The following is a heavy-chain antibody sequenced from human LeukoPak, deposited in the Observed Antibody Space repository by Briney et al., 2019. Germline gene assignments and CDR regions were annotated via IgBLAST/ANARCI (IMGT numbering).Heavy chain of an antibody. D-gene: IGHD3-22*01. CDR3: ARGFTGGYYFDAFDI. CDR2: INHSGST. V-gene: IGHV4-34*01. CDR1: GGSFSGYY. Sequence: KTSETLSLSCAVYGGSFSGYYWSWIRQPPGKGLEWIGEINHSGSTNYNPSLKSRVTISVDTSKNQFSPKLSSVTAADTAVYYCARGFTGGYYFDAFDIWGQGTMVTVSS. J-gene: IGHJ3*02.